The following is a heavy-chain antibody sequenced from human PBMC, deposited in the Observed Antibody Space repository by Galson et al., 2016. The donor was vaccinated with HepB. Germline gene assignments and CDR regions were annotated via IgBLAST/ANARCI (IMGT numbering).Heavy chain of an antibody. D-gene: IGHD2/OR15-2a*01. CDR2: ISYDGSNK. V-gene: IGHV3-30*18. CDR1: GFTFSSNG. Sequence: SLRLSCAASGFTFSSNGMHWVRQAPGKGLEWVAVISYDGSNKYYADSVKGRFSISRDKSNNTLYLQMNSLRAEDTAVYYCAKDFLSYYFDYWGQGTLVTVSS. CDR3: AKDFLSYYFDY. J-gene: IGHJ4*02.